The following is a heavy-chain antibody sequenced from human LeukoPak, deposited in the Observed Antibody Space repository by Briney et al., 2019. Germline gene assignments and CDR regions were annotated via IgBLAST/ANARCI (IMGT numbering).Heavy chain of an antibody. V-gene: IGHV1-69*13. CDR3: ARGLEWFGEFYYGMDV. Sequence: SVKVSCKASGGTVISYASSWVRQAAGQGGEGRGGIIPIFGTANYAQKFQGRVTITADESTSTAYMELSSLRSEDTAVYYCARGLEWFGEFYYGMDVWGKGTTVTVSS. D-gene: IGHD3-10*01. J-gene: IGHJ6*04. CDR1: GGTVISYA. CDR2: IIPIFGTA.